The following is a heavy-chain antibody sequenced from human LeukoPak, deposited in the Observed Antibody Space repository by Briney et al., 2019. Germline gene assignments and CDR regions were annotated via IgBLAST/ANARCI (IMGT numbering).Heavy chain of an antibody. CDR2: IWYDGSNK. V-gene: IGHV3-33*06. CDR1: GFTFSGYG. J-gene: IGHJ4*02. Sequence: GGSLRLSCAASGFTFSGYGMHWVRQAPGKGLEWVAVIWYDGSNKYYADSVKGRFTISRDNSKNTLYLQMNSLRAEDTAVYYCAKPKPSSGWPYYFDYWGQGTLVTVSS. CDR3: AKPKPSSGWPYYFDY. D-gene: IGHD6-19*01.